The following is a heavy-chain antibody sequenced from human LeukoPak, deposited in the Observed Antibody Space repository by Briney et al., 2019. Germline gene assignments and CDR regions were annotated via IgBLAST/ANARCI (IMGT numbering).Heavy chain of an antibody. V-gene: IGHV1-69*04. Sequence: SVKASCKASGGTFSSYAISWVRQAPGQGLEWMGRIIPILGIANYAQKFQGRVTITADKSTSTAYMELSSLRSEDTAVYYCARAGAARPTFYYYMDVWGKGTTVTVSS. D-gene: IGHD6-6*01. CDR2: IIPILGIA. CDR1: GGTFSSYA. CDR3: ARAGAARPTFYYYMDV. J-gene: IGHJ6*03.